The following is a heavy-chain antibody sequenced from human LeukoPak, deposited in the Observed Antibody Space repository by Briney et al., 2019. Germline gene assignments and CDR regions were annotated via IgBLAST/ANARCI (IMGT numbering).Heavy chain of an antibody. CDR1: GYTFNKYG. J-gene: IGHJ4*02. CDR2: ISCYNGDT. Sequence: ASVKVSCKASGYTFNKYGISWVRQAPGQGLEWMGWISCYNGDTRYAQKFQGRVTMTKDTSTSTVHMELRSLRSDDTAVYYCARDPSNTSGSYVYHDYWGQGALVTVSS. V-gene: IGHV1-18*01. CDR3: ARDPSNTSGSYVYHDY. D-gene: IGHD6-19*01.